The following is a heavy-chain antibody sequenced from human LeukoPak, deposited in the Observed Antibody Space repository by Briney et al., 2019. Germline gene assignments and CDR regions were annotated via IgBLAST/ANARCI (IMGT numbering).Heavy chain of an antibody. CDR1: GYTFTGYY. J-gene: IGHJ3*02. CDR3: ARDLVSSSSPTFDI. V-gene: IGHV1-2*02. D-gene: IGHD6-6*01. Sequence: ASVKVSCKASGYTFTGYYMHWVRQAPGQGLEWMGWINPNSGGTNYAQKFQGRVTMTRDTSISTAYMELSRLRSDDTAVYYCARDLVSSSSPTFDIWGQGTMVTVSS. CDR2: INPNSGGT.